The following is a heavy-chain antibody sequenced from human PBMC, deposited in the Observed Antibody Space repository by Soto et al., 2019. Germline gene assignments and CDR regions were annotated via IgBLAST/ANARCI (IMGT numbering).Heavy chain of an antibody. J-gene: IGHJ5*02. D-gene: IGHD3-16*01. CDR1: GFTFNNYA. CDR3: AKGGTFTGGFEP. CDR2: ISGSGGST. V-gene: IGHV3-23*01. Sequence: GGSLRLSCAASGFTFNNYAVSWVRQAPGKGLEWVSAISGSGGSTYYADSVKGRFTISRDNSKNTLYLQMNSLRAEDTAVYYYAKGGTFTGGFEPWGQGTLVTVAS.